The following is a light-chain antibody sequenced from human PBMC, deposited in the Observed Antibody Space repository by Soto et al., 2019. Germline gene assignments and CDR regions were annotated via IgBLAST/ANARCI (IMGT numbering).Light chain of an antibody. CDR2: DVT. V-gene: IGLV2-14*03. J-gene: IGLJ1*01. CDR1: SSDVGAFNY. CDR3: SSYTTRNTEV. Sequence: QSVLTQPASVSGSPGQSISISCIGTSSDVGAFNYVSWYQHHPGKAPQLIIYDVTSRPSGVSSRFSASKSGNTASLTISGLQAEDEADYYCSSYTTRNTEVFGTGTKVTV.